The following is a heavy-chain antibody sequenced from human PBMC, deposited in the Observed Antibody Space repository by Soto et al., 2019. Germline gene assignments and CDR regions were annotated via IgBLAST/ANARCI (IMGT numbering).Heavy chain of an antibody. Sequence: QVQLVESGGGVVPPGTSLRLSCVASGFTFSGHGMHWVRQAPGKGLEWVAVVSSDGGTKYYADSVRGRLTVSRDNFENTLSLQMSSLSSEDTAVYYCAKEGTGGRYAFDVWGRGTTVTVSS. CDR3: AKEGTGGRYAFDV. CDR1: GFTFSGHG. J-gene: IGHJ3*01. CDR2: VSSDGGTK. V-gene: IGHV3-30*18. D-gene: IGHD2-8*02.